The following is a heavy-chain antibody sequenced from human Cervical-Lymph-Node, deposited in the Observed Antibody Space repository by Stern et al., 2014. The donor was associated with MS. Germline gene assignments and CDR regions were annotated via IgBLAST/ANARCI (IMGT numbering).Heavy chain of an antibody. CDR2: MYSGGST. D-gene: IGHD2-2*01. V-gene: IGHV3-66*01. J-gene: IGHJ6*02. CDR3: ARESCGSTRCYGMDV. Sequence: EVQLVESGGGLVQPGGSLRLSCAASGITVSTSYMNWVRPAPGKGLEWVSIMYSGGSTYYADSVKGRFTISRDSSKNTLYLQMNSLRDEDTAVYYCARESCGSTRCYGMDVWGQGTTVTVSS. CDR1: GITVSTSY.